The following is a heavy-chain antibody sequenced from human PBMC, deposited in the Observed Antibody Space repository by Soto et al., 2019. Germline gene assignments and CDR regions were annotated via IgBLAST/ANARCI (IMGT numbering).Heavy chain of an antibody. Sequence: SSVKVSCKASGGTLSDHGVAWLRQAPGQGLEWMGGTIPVFNTAKYAQKFQGRVTVTAGKFTNIAYMELSSLRSEDTAFYFCARGVYGSGNYYTGPSAFDIWGQGTMVTVSS. D-gene: IGHD3-10*01. CDR2: TIPVFNTA. CDR1: GGTLSDHG. CDR3: ARGVYGSGNYYTGPSAFDI. J-gene: IGHJ3*02. V-gene: IGHV1-69*06.